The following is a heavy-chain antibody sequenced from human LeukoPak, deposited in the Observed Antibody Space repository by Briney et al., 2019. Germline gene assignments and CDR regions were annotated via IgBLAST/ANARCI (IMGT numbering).Heavy chain of an antibody. CDR2: IIPIFGIA. Sequence: SVKVSCKASGGTFSSYAISWVRQAPGQGLEWMERIIPIFGIANYAQKFQGRVTMTEDTSTDTAYMELSSLRSEDTAVYYCATLGYCSGGSCYGWFDPWGQGTLVTVSS. V-gene: IGHV1-69*04. CDR3: ATLGYCSGGSCYGWFDP. CDR1: GGTFSSYA. D-gene: IGHD2-15*01. J-gene: IGHJ5*02.